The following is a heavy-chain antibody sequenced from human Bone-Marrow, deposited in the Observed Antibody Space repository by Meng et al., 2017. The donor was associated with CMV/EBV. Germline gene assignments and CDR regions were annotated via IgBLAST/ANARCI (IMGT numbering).Heavy chain of an antibody. CDR3: ARRTVVILNRTNWFDP. D-gene: IGHD2-21*01. CDR2: INHSEST. J-gene: IGHJ5*02. Sequence: GSLRLSCAVYGGSFSGYYWHWIRQPPGKGLEWIGEINHSESTNYNPSLKSRVTISVETYKNQFSLKLSSVTAADTAVYYCARRTVVILNRTNWFDPWGQGTLVTVSS. V-gene: IGHV4-34*01. CDR1: GGSFSGYY.